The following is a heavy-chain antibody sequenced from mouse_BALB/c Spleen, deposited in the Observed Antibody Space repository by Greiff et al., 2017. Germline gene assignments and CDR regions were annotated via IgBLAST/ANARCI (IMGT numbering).Heavy chain of an antibody. CDR3: TRGRAVPYFDY. CDR1: GYTFTSYW. D-gene: IGHD3-3*01. J-gene: IGHJ2*01. V-gene: IGHV1-69*02. CDR2: IYPSDSYT. Sequence: HVQLKQPGAELVRPGASVKLSCKASGYTFTSYWINWVKQRPGQGLEWIGNIYPSDSYTNYNQKFKDKATLTVDKSSSTAYMQLSSPTSEDSAVYYCTRGRAVPYFDYWGQGTTLTVSS.